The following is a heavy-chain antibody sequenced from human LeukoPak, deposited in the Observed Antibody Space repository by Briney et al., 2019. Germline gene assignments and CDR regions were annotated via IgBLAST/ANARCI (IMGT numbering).Heavy chain of an antibody. J-gene: IGHJ4*02. D-gene: IGHD4-17*01. Sequence: GGSLTLSCSASGVTFSNYSMSWVRQAPGKGLEWVSTISGTGGTTYYADSVKSRFTISRDNSKNTLFLQFNSLRADDTAVYYCAKGRGTTVTAAANYWGQGTLVTVSS. CDR1: GVTFSNYS. CDR2: ISGTGGTT. CDR3: AKGRGTTVTAAANY. V-gene: IGHV3-23*01.